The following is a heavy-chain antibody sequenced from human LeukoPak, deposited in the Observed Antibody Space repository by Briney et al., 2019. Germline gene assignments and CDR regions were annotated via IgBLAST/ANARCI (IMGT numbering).Heavy chain of an antibody. J-gene: IGHJ4*02. CDR3: ATSYNGSGSYYSLYFDY. D-gene: IGHD3-10*01. CDR2: IYHSGST. V-gene: IGHV4-38-2*01. CDR1: GYSISSGYY. Sequence: SETLSLTCAVSGYSISSGYYWGWIRQPPGKGLEWIGSIYHSGSTYYNPSLKSRVTISVDTSKNQFSLKLSSVTAADTAVYYCATSYNGSGSYYSLYFDYWGQGTLVTVSS.